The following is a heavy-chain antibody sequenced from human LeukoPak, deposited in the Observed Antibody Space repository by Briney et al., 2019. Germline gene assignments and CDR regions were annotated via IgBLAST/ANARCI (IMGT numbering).Heavy chain of an antibody. D-gene: IGHD5-24*01. CDR3: ARTENYIPEDCFDP. CDR2: ICYSGST. CDR1: GGSIGSSSYC. V-gene: IGHV4-39*01. Sequence: SETLSLTCSVSGGSIGSSSYCWGWIRQPPGKGLEWIGTICYSGSTFYNPSLKSRVTLSVDTSKNQFSLKLSSVTAADTAVYYCARTENYIPEDCFDPSGQGTLVTVSS. J-gene: IGHJ5*02.